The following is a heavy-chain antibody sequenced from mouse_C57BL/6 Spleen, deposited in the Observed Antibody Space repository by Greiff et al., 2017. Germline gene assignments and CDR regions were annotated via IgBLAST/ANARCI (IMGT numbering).Heavy chain of an antibody. J-gene: IGHJ4*01. D-gene: IGHD1-1*02. CDR3: ARNPGGTYAMDY. Sequence: QVHVKQPGAELVRPGSSVKLSCKASGYTFTSYWMHWVKQRPIQGLEWIGNIDPSDSETHYNQKFKDKATVTVDKSSSTAYMQLSSLTSEDSAVYYCARNPGGTYAMDYWGQGTSVTVSS. CDR2: IDPSDSET. CDR1: GYTFTSYW. V-gene: IGHV1-52*01.